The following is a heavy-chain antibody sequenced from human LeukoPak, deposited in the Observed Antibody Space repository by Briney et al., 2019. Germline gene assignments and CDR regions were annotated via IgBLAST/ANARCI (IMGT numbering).Heavy chain of an antibody. CDR3: APSNRDGYNIYVY. CDR2: ISGSGGST. Sequence: GGSLRLSCAASGFTFSSYAMSWVRQAPGKGLGWVSAISGSGGSTYYADSVKGRFTISRDNSKNTLYLQMNSLRAEDTAVYYCAPSNRDGYNIYVYWGQGTLVTVSS. D-gene: IGHD5-24*01. V-gene: IGHV3-23*01. J-gene: IGHJ4*02. CDR1: GFTFSSYA.